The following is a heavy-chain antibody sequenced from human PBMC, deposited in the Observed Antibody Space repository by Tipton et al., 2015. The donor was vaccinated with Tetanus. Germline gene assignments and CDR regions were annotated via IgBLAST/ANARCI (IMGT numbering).Heavy chain of an antibody. V-gene: IGHV5-51*01. Sequence: VQLVQSGAEVKKPGESLKISCKGSGYSFTSYWIGWVRQMPGKGLEWMGIIYPGDPDTRYSPSFQGQVTISADKSISTAYLQWSSLKASDTAMYYCARRVVDTAMNYYYYGMDVWGQGTTVTVSS. J-gene: IGHJ6*02. CDR1: GYSFTSYW. CDR3: ARRVVDTAMNYYYYGMDV. D-gene: IGHD5-18*01. CDR2: IYPGDPDT.